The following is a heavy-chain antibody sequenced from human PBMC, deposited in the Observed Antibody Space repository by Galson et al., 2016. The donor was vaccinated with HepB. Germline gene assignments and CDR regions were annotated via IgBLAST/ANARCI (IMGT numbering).Heavy chain of an antibody. V-gene: IGHV3-23*01. CDR2: IGGSDGTT. Sequence: LRLSCAASGFTFSNYAISWVRQAPGKGLEWVSGIGGSDGTTYYADSVKDRFTISRDNSKHTLYLQMNSLRAEDTAVYYCAKGEYYYGSGVFFSFDYWGQGTLVTVSS. D-gene: IGHD3-10*01. CDR3: AKGEYYYGSGVFFSFDY. J-gene: IGHJ4*02. CDR1: GFTFSNYA.